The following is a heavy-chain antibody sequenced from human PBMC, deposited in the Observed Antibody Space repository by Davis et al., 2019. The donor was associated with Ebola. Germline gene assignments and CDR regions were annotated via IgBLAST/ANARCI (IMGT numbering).Heavy chain of an antibody. CDR2: IYPGDSDT. D-gene: IGHD3-22*01. CDR1: GYSFTSYW. V-gene: IGHV5-51*01. Sequence: GESLKISCKGSGYSFTSYWIGWVRQMPGKGLEWMGIIYPGDSDTIYSPSFQGQVTISADKSISTAYLQWSSLKASDTAMYYCARTPDYYDSSGYRGYYYYGMDVWGQGTTVTVSS. J-gene: IGHJ6*02. CDR3: ARTPDYYDSSGYRGYYYYGMDV.